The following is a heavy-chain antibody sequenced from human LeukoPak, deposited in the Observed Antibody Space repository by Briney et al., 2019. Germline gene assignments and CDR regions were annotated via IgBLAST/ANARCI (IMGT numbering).Heavy chain of an antibody. Sequence: SETLSLTCTVSGGSISSSSYYWGWIRQPPGKGLEWIGGIYYSGSTYYNPSLKSRVTISVDTSKNQFSLKLSSVTAADTAVYYCARGGYCSSTSCYDYWGQGTLVTVSS. CDR1: GGSISSSSYY. J-gene: IGHJ4*02. V-gene: IGHV4-39*01. D-gene: IGHD2-2*01. CDR3: ARGGYCSSTSCYDY. CDR2: IYYSGST.